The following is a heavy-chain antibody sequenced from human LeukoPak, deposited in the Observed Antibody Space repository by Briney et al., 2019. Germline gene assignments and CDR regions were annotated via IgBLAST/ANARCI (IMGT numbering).Heavy chain of an antibody. Sequence: GGSLRLSCAASGFTFSSYGMHWVRQAPGKGLEWVAVISYDGSNKYYADSVKGRFTISRDNSKNTLYLQMNSLRAEDTAVYYCAKDSSSFLCNWFDPWGQGTLVTVSS. V-gene: IGHV3-30*18. J-gene: IGHJ5*02. CDR2: ISYDGSNK. D-gene: IGHD6-13*01. CDR3: AKDSSSFLCNWFDP. CDR1: GFTFSSYG.